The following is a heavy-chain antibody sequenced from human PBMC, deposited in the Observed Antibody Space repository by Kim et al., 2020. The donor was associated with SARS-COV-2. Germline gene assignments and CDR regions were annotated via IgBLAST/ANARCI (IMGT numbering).Heavy chain of an antibody. V-gene: IGHV1-2*02. D-gene: IGHD2-15*01. CDR1: GYTFTGYY. Sequence: ASVKVSCKASGYTFTGYYMHWVRQAPGQGLEWMGWINPNSGGTNYAQKFQGRVTMTRDTSISTAYMELSRLRSDDTAVYYCAREGSPHYYYGMDVWGQGTTVTVSS. CDR2: INPNSGGT. CDR3: AREGSPHYYYGMDV. J-gene: IGHJ6*02.